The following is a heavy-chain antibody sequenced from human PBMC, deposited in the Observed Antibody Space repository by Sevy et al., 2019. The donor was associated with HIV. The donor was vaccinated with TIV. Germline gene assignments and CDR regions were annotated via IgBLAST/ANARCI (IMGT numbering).Heavy chain of an antibody. D-gene: IGHD3-16*01. CDR1: GFTFSANW. CDR2: IKADGSDK. CDR3: AHETFGRFES. Sequence: GGSLRLSCAASGFTFSANWRNWARKAPGKGLEWVANIKADGSDKNYVDCVEGRFTISRENARNLLFLQMNSLRVEDTAVYYCAHETFGRFESWGQGTLVTVSS. V-gene: IGHV3-7*01. J-gene: IGHJ4*02.